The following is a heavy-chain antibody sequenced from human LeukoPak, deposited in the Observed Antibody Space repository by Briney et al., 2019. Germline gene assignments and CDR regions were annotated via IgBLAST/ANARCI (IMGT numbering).Heavy chain of an antibody. CDR1: GFTFSGFS. CDR2: IKQDGSER. V-gene: IGHV3-7*01. J-gene: IGHJ4*02. Sequence: GGSLRLSCAAPGFTFSGFSMSWVRQRPTKGLEWVANIKQDGSERYYVDSVKGRFTISRDNAKNSLSLQMNNLRVEDTAVYYCARAGSHWHYVYWGQGTVVTVSS. CDR3: ARAGSHWHYVY. D-gene: IGHD3-10*01.